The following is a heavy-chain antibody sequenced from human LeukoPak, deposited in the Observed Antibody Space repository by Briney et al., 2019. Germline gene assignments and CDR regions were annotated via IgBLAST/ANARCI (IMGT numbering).Heavy chain of an antibody. J-gene: IGHJ6*02. CDR2: INPNSGGT. V-gene: IGHV1-2*06. CDR1: GYTFTGYY. Sequence: GASVKVSCKASGYTFTGYYLYRVRQAPGQGLEWMGRINPNSGGTNFAQNLQGRVTLTTDTSTSTAYMELRSLRSDDTAVYYCARDHGMDVWGQGTTVIVSS. CDR3: ARDHGMDV.